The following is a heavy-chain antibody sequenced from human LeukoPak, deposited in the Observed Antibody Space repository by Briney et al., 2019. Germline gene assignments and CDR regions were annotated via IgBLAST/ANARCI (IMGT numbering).Heavy chain of an antibody. Sequence: SETLSLTCAVSGGSISSSSYYWGWIRQPPGKGLEWIGSIYYSGSTYYNPSLKSRVTISVDTSKNQFSLKLSSVTAADTAVYYCARQPYYYGSGSYYNAEVDYWGQGTLVTVSS. CDR3: ARQPYYYGSGSYYNAEVDY. V-gene: IGHV4-39*07. CDR2: IYYSGST. D-gene: IGHD3-10*01. CDR1: GGSISSSSYY. J-gene: IGHJ4*02.